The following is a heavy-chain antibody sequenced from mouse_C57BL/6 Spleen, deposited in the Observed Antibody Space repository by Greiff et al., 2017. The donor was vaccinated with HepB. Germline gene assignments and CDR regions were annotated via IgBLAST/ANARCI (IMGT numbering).Heavy chain of an antibody. V-gene: IGHV1-63*01. CDR2: IYPGGGYT. J-gene: IGHJ3*01. CDR3: ARKGNELGGSFAY. CDR1: GYTFTNYW. Sequence: QVQLKESGAELVRPGPSVKMSCKASGYTFTNYWIGWAKQRPGHGLEWIGDIYPGGGYTNYNEKFKGKATLTADKSSSTAYMQFSSLTSEDSAIYYCARKGNELGGSFAYWGQGTLVTVSA. D-gene: IGHD4-1*01.